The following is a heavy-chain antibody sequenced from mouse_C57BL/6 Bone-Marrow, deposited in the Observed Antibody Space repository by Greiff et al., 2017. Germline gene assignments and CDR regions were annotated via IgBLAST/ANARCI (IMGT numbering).Heavy chain of an antibody. J-gene: IGHJ2*01. Sequence: VKLQESGPELVKPGASVKISCKASGYSFTSYYIHWVKQRPGQGLEWIGWIYPGSGNTKYNEKFKGKATLTADTSSSTAYMQLSSLTSEDSAVYYCARRDRFDYWGQGTTLTVSS. V-gene: IGHV1-66*01. CDR3: ARRDRFDY. CDR2: IYPGSGNT. D-gene: IGHD3-3*01. CDR1: GYSFTSYY.